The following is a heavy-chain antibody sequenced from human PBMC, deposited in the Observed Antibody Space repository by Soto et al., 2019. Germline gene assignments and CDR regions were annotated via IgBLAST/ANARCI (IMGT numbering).Heavy chain of an antibody. J-gene: IGHJ6*02. CDR1: GGSISSYY. CDR2: IYYSGST. V-gene: IGHV4-59*01. CDR3: ARGQWERYQSYYYYYGMDV. D-gene: IGHD1-1*01. Sequence: SETLSLTCTVSGGSISSYYWSWIRQPPGKGLEWIGYIYYSGSTNYNPSLKSRVTISVDTSKNQFSLKLSSVTAEDTAVYYCARGQWERYQSYYYYYGMDVWGQGTTVTVSS.